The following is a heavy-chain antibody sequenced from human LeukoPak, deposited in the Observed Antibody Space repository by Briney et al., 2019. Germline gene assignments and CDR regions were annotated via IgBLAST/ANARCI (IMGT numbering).Heavy chain of an antibody. V-gene: IGHV3-23*01. Sequence: GGSLRLSCAASGFTVSSNYMSWVRQAPGKGLEWVSAISGSGGSTYYADSVKGRFTISRDNSKNTLYLQMNSLRAEDTAVYYCAKAGVVPAVTPPDVWGKGTTVTVSS. CDR2: ISGSGGST. CDR1: GFTVSSNY. J-gene: IGHJ6*04. CDR3: AKAGVVPAVTPPDV. D-gene: IGHD2-2*01.